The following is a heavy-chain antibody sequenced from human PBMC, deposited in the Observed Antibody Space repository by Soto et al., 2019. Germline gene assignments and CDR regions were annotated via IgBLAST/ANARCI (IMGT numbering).Heavy chain of an antibody. D-gene: IGHD3-22*01. J-gene: IGHJ4*02. CDR1: GYTCTSYG. CDR2: ISAYNGNT. V-gene: IGHV1-18*01. Sequence: QVQLVQSGAEVKKPGASVKVSCKASGYTCTSYGISWVRQAPGQGLEWMGWISAYNGNTNYAQKLHGRVTMTTDTPPSTAYKERRSLRSEDTAVYYCARVFNSGDSSGYRGFDYWGKGTLVTVSS. CDR3: ARVFNSGDSSGYRGFDY.